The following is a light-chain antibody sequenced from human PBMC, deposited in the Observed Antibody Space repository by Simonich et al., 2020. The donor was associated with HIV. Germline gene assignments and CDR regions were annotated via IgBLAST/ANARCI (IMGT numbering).Light chain of an antibody. Sequence: EIVLTQSPGTLSLSPGEKSTLSCRASQSVTSNLARYQQHPCQAPRLVISGASTRATGIPARCSGSGSGTEFTLTISSLQSEDFALYYCQQYNDWPTFGGGTKVEIK. CDR1: QSVTSN. CDR3: QQYNDWPT. J-gene: IGKJ4*01. V-gene: IGKV3-15*01. CDR2: GAS.